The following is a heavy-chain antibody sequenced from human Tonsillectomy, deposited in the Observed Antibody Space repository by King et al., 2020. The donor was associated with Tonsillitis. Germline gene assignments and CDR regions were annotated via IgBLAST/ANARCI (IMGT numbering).Heavy chain of an antibody. D-gene: IGHD2-15*01. Sequence: VQLVESGGGVVQPGRSLRLSCAASGFTFSSYAMHWVRQAPGKGLEWVAVITCDGSNKYYADSVQGRFTISRDNYKNTLYLNINSLRAEDTAVYYCARYCVVVVAARRGADYFDCWGEGTLGTVSP. CDR3: ARYCVVVVAARRGADYFDC. CDR2: ITCDGSNK. CDR1: GFTFSSYA. V-gene: IGHV3-30*04. J-gene: IGHJ4*02.